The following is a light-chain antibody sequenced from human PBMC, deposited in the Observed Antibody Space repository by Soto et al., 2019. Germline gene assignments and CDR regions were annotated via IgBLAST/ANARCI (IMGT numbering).Light chain of an antibody. J-gene: IGKJ2*01. CDR1: QSVSNN. CDR3: QQYNNWPSYT. Sequence: EMVLTQSPGTLSLSPGERASLSCRASQSVSNNYLAWYQQKPGQAPRLLIYGASNRATGIPDRFSGSGSGTDFHPTISRLQSEDFAVYYCQQYNNWPSYTFGQGTKVDI. V-gene: IGKV3D-15*01. CDR2: GAS.